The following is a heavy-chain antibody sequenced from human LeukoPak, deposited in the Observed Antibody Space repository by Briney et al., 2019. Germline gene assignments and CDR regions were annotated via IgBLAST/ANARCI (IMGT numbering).Heavy chain of an antibody. Sequence: GESLKISCKGSGYSFTSYWIGWVRQMPGKGLKWMGIIYPGDSDTRYSPSFQGQVTISADKSISTAYLQWSSLKASDTAMYYCARRQTEVYGSGSYYYFDYWGQGTLVTVSS. D-gene: IGHD3-10*01. CDR3: ARRQTEVYGSGSYYYFDY. CDR2: IYPGDSDT. V-gene: IGHV5-51*01. J-gene: IGHJ4*02. CDR1: GYSFTSYW.